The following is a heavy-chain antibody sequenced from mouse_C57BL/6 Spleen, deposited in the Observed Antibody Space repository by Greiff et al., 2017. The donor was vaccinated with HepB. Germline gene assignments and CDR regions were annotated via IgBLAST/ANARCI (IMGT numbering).Heavy chain of an antibody. V-gene: IGHV5-16*01. J-gene: IGHJ1*03. CDR3: ARSITTVGDWYFDV. Sequence: DVQLVESEGGLVQPGSSMKLSCTASGFTFSDYYMAWVRQVPEKGLEWVANINYDGSSTYYLDSLKSRFIISRDNAKNILYLQMSSLKSEDTATYYCARSITTVGDWYFDVWGTGTTVTVSS. CDR1: GFTFSDYY. D-gene: IGHD1-1*01. CDR2: INYDGSST.